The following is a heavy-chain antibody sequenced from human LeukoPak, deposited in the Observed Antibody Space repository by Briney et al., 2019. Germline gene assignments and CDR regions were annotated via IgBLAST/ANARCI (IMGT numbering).Heavy chain of an antibody. CDR2: IIPIFGTA. D-gene: IGHD4-23*01. CDR1: GGTFSSYA. Sequence: SVKVSCKASGGTFSSYAISWVRQAPGQGLEWMGGIIPIFGTANYAQKFQGRVTITADESTSTAYMELSSLRSEDTAVYYCASPVVTRRGSEDYWGQGTLVTVSS. V-gene: IGHV1-69*01. CDR3: ASPVVTRRGSEDY. J-gene: IGHJ4*02.